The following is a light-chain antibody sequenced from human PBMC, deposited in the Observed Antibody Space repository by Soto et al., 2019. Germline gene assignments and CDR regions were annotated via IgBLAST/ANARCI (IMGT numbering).Light chain of an antibody. CDR2: GAS. V-gene: IGKV3-20*01. Sequence: ETVLTQSPGTLSLSPGERATLSCRASQSIRSIYLAWYRQTPGQAPRLLIYGASNRATGIPDRFSGSGSGTDFTLIISRLEPEDFALYYCQQYGSSPWTFGQGTKVEIK. J-gene: IGKJ1*01. CDR1: QSIRSIY. CDR3: QQYGSSPWT.